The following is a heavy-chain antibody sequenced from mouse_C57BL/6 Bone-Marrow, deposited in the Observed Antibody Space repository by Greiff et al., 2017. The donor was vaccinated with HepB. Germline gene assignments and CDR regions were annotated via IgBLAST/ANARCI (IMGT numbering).Heavy chain of an antibody. V-gene: IGHV5-6*01. J-gene: IGHJ2*01. D-gene: IGHD2-5*01. CDR1: GFTFSSYG. CDR3: ARHSNYGVDY. CDR2: ISSGGSYT. Sequence: EVNLVESGGDLVKPGGSLKLSCAASGFTFSSYGMSWVRQTPDKRLEWVATISSGGSYTYYPDSVKGRFTISRENAKNTLYLQMSSLKSEDTAMYYCARHSNYGVDYWGQGTTLTVSS.